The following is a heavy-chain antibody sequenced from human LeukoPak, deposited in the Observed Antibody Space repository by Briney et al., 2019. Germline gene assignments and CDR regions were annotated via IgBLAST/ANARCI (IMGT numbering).Heavy chain of an antibody. D-gene: IGHD3-22*01. Sequence: GGSLRLSCAASGFTFSKYWMHWVRQVPGKGLVWVSLINGDGSTTNYVDFVKGRFTISRDNAKNTLSLQVNSLRAEYTAVYYCATGNYYDSRGYYTFGYWGQGTLVTVSS. J-gene: IGHJ1*01. V-gene: IGHV3-74*01. CDR3: ATGNYYDSRGYYTFGY. CDR2: INGDGSTT. CDR1: GFTFSKYW.